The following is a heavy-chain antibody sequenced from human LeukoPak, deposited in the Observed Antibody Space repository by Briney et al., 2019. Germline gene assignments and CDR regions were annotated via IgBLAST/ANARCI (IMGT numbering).Heavy chain of an antibody. D-gene: IGHD3-3*01. CDR1: GFTFSSYA. V-gene: IGHV3-23*01. Sequence: GGSLRLSCAASGFTFSSYAMSWVRQAPGKGLEWVSAISGRGGSTYYADSVKGRFTISRDNSKNTLYLQMNSLRAEDTAVYYCAKDPSPGFWSGYYGYWGQGTLVTVSS. CDR2: ISGRGGST. J-gene: IGHJ4*02. CDR3: AKDPSPGFWSGYYGY.